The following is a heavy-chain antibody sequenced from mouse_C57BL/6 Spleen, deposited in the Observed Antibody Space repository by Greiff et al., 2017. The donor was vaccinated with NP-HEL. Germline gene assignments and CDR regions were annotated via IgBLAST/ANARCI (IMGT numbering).Heavy chain of an antibody. CDR1: GFTFSDYG. J-gene: IGHJ4*01. CDR2: ISSGSSTI. V-gene: IGHV5-17*01. CDR3: ARRQLRLHAMDY. Sequence: EVKLLESGGGLVKPGGSLKLSCAASGFTFSDYGMHWVRQAPEQGLEWVAYISSGSSTIYYADTVKGRFTISRDNATNTLFLQMTSLRSEDTAMYYCARRQLRLHAMDYWGQGTSVTVSS. D-gene: IGHD3-2*02.